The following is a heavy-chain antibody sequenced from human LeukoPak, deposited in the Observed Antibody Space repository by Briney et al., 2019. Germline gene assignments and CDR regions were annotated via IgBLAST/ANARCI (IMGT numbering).Heavy chain of an antibody. CDR2: IYHSGST. CDR3: ARPNSSGSLYYFDY. CDR1: GYSISSGYY. Sequence: PSETLSLTCTVSGYSISSGYYWGWIRQPPGKGLEWIGSIYHSGSTYYNPSLKSRVTISVDTSKNQFSLKLSSVTAADTAVYYCARPNSSGSLYYFDYWGQGTLVTVSS. J-gene: IGHJ4*02. V-gene: IGHV4-38-2*02. D-gene: IGHD3-22*01.